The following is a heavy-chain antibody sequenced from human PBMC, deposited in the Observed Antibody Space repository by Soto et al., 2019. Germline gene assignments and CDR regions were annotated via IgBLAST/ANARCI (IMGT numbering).Heavy chain of an antibody. Sequence: SETLSLTCTVSGGSISSYYWCWIRQPPGKGLEWIGYIYYSGITNYNPSLKSRVTISVDTSKNQFSLKLSSVTAADTAVYYCARWWSSSRQGFDPWGQGTLVTVSS. CDR1: GGSISSYY. J-gene: IGHJ5*02. CDR2: IYYSGIT. CDR3: ARWWSSSRQGFDP. D-gene: IGHD2-8*02. V-gene: IGHV4-59*01.